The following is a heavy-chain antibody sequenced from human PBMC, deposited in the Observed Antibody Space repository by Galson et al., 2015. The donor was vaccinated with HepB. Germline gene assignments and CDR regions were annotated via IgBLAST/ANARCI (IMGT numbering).Heavy chain of an antibody. CDR2: ISGSGGST. Sequence: SLRLSCAASGFTFSSYAMSWVRQAPGKGLEWVSAISGSGGSTYYADSVKGRSTISRDNSKNTLYLQMNSLRAEDTAVYYCAIQRGSGSYRRFDPWGQGTLVTVTS. J-gene: IGHJ5*02. CDR3: AIQRGSGSYRRFDP. D-gene: IGHD1-26*01. CDR1: GFTFSSYA. V-gene: IGHV3-23*01.